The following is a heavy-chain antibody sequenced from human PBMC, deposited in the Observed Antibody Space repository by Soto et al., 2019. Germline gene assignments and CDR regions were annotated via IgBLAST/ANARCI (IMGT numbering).Heavy chain of an antibody. V-gene: IGHV3-30-3*01. D-gene: IGHD2-8*02. CDR2: ISYDGSNK. J-gene: IGHJ6*02. CDR3: ARDPYPRQGLVLMDV. CDR1: GFTFSSYA. Sequence: HPVGSLRLSCAASGFTFSSYAMHWVRQAPGKGLEWVAVISYDGSNKYYADSVKGRFTISRDNSKSTLYLQMNSLRAEDTAVYYCARDPYPRQGLVLMDVWGQGTTVTVSS.